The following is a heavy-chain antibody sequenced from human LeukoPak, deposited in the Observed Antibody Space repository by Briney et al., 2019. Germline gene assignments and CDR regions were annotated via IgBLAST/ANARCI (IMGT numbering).Heavy chain of an antibody. CDR2: ISGSGGST. Sequence: GGSLRLSCAASGFTFSSYAMSWVRQAPGKGLEWVSAISGSGGSTYYADSVKGRFTISRDNSKNTLYLQMNSLRAEDTAVYYCAKGEYYYDSSGYYYDYYYGMDVWGQGTTVTVSS. J-gene: IGHJ6*02. V-gene: IGHV3-23*01. CDR1: GFTFSSYA. CDR3: AKGEYYYDSSGYYYDYYYGMDV. D-gene: IGHD3-22*01.